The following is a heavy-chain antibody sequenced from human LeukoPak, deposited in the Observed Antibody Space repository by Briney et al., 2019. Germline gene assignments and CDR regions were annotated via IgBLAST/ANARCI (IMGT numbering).Heavy chain of an antibody. CDR1: GYSFTSYW. CDR2: IYPGDSDT. D-gene: IGHD5-18*01. Sequence: GESLKISCKGSGYSFTSYWIGWVRQMPGKGLEWMGIIYPGDSDTRYSPSFQGQVTISADKSISTAYLQWRSLKASDTAMYYCARTSRGYSYGRNFDYWGQGTLVTVSS. CDR3: ARTSRGYSYGRNFDY. V-gene: IGHV5-51*01. J-gene: IGHJ4*02.